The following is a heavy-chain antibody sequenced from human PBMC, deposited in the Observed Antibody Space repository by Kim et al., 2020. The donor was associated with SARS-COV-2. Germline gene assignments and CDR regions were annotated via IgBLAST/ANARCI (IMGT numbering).Heavy chain of an antibody. CDR1: GFTFSNYG. J-gene: IGHJ4*02. CDR3: GKGSGGNCRDCFFDY. D-gene: IGHD2-15*01. V-gene: IGHV3-23*01. CDR2: IIDSGSSA. Sequence: GGSLRLSCAASGFTFSNYGMSWVRQAPGKGLEWVSGIIDSGSSAYYIDSVKGRFTISRDNSKNTVYLQMNSLRADDRAVYYCGKGSGGNCRDCFFDYWGEGTRDTVSP.